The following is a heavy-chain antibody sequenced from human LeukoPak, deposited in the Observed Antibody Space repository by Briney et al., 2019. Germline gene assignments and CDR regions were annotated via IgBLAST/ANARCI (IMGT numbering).Heavy chain of an antibody. J-gene: IGHJ4*02. CDR1: GDSISSSDSY. CDR3: ARHFDF. Sequence: PSETPSLSCSVSGDSISSSDSYWGWIRQPPGKGLEWIGTISYSGSTYYNPSLKSRVAISVDTSKNQFSLKLNSVTAADTAVYYCARHFDFWGQGTLVTVSS. V-gene: IGHV4-39*01. CDR2: ISYSGST.